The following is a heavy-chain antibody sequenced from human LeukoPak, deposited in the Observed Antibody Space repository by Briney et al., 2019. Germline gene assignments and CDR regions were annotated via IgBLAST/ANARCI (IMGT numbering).Heavy chain of an antibody. V-gene: IGHV3-30*15. J-gene: IGHJ3*02. Sequence: GGSLGLSCAVSGFTFSANAMHWVRQAPGKGLEWVAVISYDGSNKYYADSVKGRFTISGDKSKDTLFLQMSSLRPEDTAVYYCARGPGPVAGAKNPFDIWGQGTMVTVSS. CDR1: GFTFSANA. CDR2: ISYDGSNK. D-gene: IGHD1-26*01. CDR3: ARGPGPVAGAKNPFDI.